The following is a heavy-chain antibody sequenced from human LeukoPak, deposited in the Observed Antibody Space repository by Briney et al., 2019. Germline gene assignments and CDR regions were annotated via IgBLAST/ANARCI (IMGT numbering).Heavy chain of an antibody. V-gene: IGHV1-2*02. CDR1: GYTFTGYY. J-gene: IGHJ4*02. Sequence: ASVKASCKASGYTFTGYYMHWVRQAPGQGLEWMGWINPNSGGTNYAQKFQGRVTMTRDTSISTAYMELSRLRSDGTAVYYCARGPSYLGYCSGGSCQQRTRKYYFDYWGQGTLVTVSS. CDR3: ARGPSYLGYCSGGSCQQRTRKYYFDY. CDR2: INPNSGGT. D-gene: IGHD2-15*01.